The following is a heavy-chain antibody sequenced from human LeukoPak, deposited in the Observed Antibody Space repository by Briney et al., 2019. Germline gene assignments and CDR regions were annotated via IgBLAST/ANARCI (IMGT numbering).Heavy chain of an antibody. D-gene: IGHD6-13*01. CDR3: ARSPGIAAAGTGPEDY. Sequence: PGRSLRLSCAASGFTFSSYGMHWVRQAPGKGLEWVAVIWSDSVKGRFTISRDNSKNTLYLQTNSLRAEDTAVYYCARSPGIAAAGTGPEDYWGQGTLVTVSS. CDR2: IW. V-gene: IGHV3-33*01. CDR1: GFTFSSYG. J-gene: IGHJ4*02.